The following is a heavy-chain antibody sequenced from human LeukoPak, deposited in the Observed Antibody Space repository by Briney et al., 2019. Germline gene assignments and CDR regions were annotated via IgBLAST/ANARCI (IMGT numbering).Heavy chain of an antibody. CDR2: IIPIFGTA. CDR3: ATDGRGYSYGYVVH. J-gene: IGHJ5*02. Sequence: SVKVSCKASGGTFSSYAISWVRQAPGQGLEWMGGIIPIFGTANYAQKFQGRVTITADESTSTAYMELSSLRSEDTAVYYCATDGRGYSYGYVVHWGQGTLVTVSS. CDR1: GGTFSSYA. V-gene: IGHV1-69*13. D-gene: IGHD5-18*01.